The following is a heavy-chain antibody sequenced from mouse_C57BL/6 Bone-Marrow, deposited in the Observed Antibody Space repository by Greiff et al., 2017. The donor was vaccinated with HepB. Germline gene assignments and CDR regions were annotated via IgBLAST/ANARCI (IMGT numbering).Heavy chain of an antibody. D-gene: IGHD1-1*01. Sequence: VQLKESVAELVRPGASVKLSCTASGFNIKNTYMHWVKQRPEQGLEWIGRIDPAHGNTKYAPKFQGKATITADTSSNTAYLQLSSLTSEDTAIYYCATFITTVVALDYWGQGTTLTVSS. CDR1: GFNIKNTY. CDR2: IDPAHGNT. V-gene: IGHV14-3*01. J-gene: IGHJ2*01. CDR3: ATFITTVVALDY.